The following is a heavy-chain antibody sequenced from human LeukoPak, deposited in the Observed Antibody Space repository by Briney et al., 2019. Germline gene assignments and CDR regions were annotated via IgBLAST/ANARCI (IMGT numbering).Heavy chain of an antibody. CDR3: AKDPGGSWDY. CDR1: GFTFSSYA. J-gene: IGHJ4*02. V-gene: IGHV3-23*01. D-gene: IGHD2-8*02. CDR2: ISSGGGTT. Sequence: GGSLRLSCAASGFTFSSYAMTWVRQAPGKGLEWVSSISSGGGTTYYTDSVKGRFTISRDNSKDTLYLQMNSLRAEDTAVYYCAKDPGGSWDYWGQGALVTVSS.